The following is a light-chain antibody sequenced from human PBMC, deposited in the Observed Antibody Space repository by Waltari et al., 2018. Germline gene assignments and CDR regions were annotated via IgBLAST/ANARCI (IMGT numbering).Light chain of an antibody. CDR1: QDISNN. V-gene: IGKV1-39*01. J-gene: IGKJ2*01. CDR2: AVF. Sequence: DIQMTQSHSSLSASVGDRVTITCRASQDISNNVNWYQQKPGKAPDLLIFAVFTLQSGVTSRFSGSGYGTEFTLTISSLQPEDSATYYCQQSYTMPMYTFGQGTKLEIK. CDR3: QQSYTMPMYT.